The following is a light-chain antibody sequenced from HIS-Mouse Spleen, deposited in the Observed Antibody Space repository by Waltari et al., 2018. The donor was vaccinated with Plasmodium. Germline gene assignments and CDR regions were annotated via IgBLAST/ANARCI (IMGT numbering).Light chain of an antibody. CDR1: QSLLHGDGYNY. V-gene: IGKV2-28*01. CDR3: MQALQTPRT. J-gene: IGKJ1*01. CDR2: LGS. Sequence: DIVMTQSPLSLPVTPGEPASISCRSSQSLLHGDGYNYLDWYLQKPGQSPQLLIYLGSNRASGVPDRFSGSGSGTDFTLKISRGEAEDVGVYYCMQALQTPRTFGQGTKVEIK.